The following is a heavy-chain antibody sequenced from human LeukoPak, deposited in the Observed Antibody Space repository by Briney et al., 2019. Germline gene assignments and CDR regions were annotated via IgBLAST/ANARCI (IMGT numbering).Heavy chain of an antibody. CDR1: GFTFSSLV. Sequence: GGSLRLSCAASGFTFSSLVMHWVRQAPGKGLEWVALIAYDGSNKYYADSVKGRFTISRDNSKNTLYLQMNTLRAEDTALYYCAKPMSSTRFDDAFDIWGQGTMVTVSS. J-gene: IGHJ3*02. D-gene: IGHD2-2*01. CDR3: AKPMSSTRFDDAFDI. CDR2: IAYDGSNK. V-gene: IGHV3-30*18.